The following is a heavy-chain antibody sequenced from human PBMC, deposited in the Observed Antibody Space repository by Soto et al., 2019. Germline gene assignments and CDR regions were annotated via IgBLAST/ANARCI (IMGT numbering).Heavy chain of an antibody. V-gene: IGHV3-33*03. D-gene: IGHD6-19*01. CDR3: AGSSGLGIDF. CDR2: IWYDESKK. Sequence: QVQLVESGGGVVQPGRSLRLSCAASGFTFNTHGMHWVRQAPGKGLEWVAVIWYDESKKYYEDSVTGRFTISRDNSRSALYLQMDSLRAEDTGVYYCAGSSGLGIDFWVQGTLVTVSS. J-gene: IGHJ4*02. CDR1: GFTFNTHG.